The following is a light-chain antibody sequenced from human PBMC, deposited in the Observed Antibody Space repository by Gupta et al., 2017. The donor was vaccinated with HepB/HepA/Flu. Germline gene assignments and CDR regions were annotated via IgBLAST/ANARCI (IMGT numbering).Light chain of an antibody. J-gene: IGKJ4*01. V-gene: IGKV2-28*01. CDR1: QSLLHSNGYNY. CDR3: RKALKTPLT. CDR2: LGS. Sequence: VLTQSPLSLPVTPGEPASISCRSSQSLLHSNGYNYLDWYLQKPGQSPQLLIYLGSNRASGVPDRCSGSGSGTEFTLKISRVEAEDVGVYYCRKALKTPLTFGGGTKVEIK.